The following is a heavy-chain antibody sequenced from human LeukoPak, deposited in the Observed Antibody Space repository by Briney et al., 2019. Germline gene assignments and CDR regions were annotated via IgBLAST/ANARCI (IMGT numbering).Heavy chain of an antibody. CDR2: IYYSGST. CDR3: ARGSCSTTSCRSFDY. D-gene: IGHD2-2*01. Sequence: SETLSLTCTISGGSISNYYWNWIRQPPGKGLEWIGYIYYSGSTNYNPSLKSRVTISVDTSKNQFSLKLSSVTAADTAVYYCARGSCSTTSCRSFDYWGQGTLVTVSS. V-gene: IGHV4-59*01. CDR1: GGSISNYY. J-gene: IGHJ4*02.